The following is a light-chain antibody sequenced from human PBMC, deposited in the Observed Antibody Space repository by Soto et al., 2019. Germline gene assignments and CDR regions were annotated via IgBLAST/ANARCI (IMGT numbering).Light chain of an antibody. Sequence: EIVLTQSPGTLSLSPGERATLSCRASQSVSSSYLAWYQQKPGQAPRLLIYGASSRATGTPDRFSGSGSGTDFTLTISRLEPEDFAVYYCQQYGSSWTFGQGTQ. CDR1: QSVSSSY. CDR3: QQYGSSWT. J-gene: IGKJ1*01. CDR2: GAS. V-gene: IGKV3-20*01.